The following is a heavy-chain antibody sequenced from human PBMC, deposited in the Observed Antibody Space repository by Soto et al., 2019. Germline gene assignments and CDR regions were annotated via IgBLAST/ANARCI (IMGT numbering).Heavy chain of an antibody. CDR2: INAGNGNT. CDR3: ARELKSGRVVPAAGYYYYYGMDV. CDR1: GYTFTCYA. Sequence: ASVKVSCKASGYTFTCYAMHWVRQAPGQRLEWMGWINAGNGNTKYSQKFQGRFTITRDTSASTAYMELSSLRSEDTAVYYCARELKSGRVVPAAGYYYYYGMDVWGQGTTVTVSS. J-gene: IGHJ6*02. D-gene: IGHD2-2*01. V-gene: IGHV1-3*01.